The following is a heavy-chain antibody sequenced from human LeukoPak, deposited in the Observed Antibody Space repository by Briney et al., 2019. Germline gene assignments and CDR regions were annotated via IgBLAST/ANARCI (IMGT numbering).Heavy chain of an antibody. Sequence: GGCLRLSRAASGFTFSTYAMHWVRPALDKGLEWVAFIWPDGSKKYYADSVKGRFAISRENSKNTVYLQMNDLRPEDTALYFCAKISSSAESNFDYWGQGTLLTVSS. V-gene: IGHV3-30*02. J-gene: IGHJ4*02. CDR1: GFTFSTYA. CDR3: AKISSSAESNFDY. CDR2: IWPDGSKK. D-gene: IGHD6-25*01.